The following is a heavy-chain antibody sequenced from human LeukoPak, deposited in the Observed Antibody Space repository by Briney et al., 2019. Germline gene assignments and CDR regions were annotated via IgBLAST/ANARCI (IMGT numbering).Heavy chain of an antibody. D-gene: IGHD5-18*01. Sequence: SETLSLTCTVSGGSISSYYWSWIRQPPGKGLEWIGYIYYSGSTYYNPSLKSRVTISVDTSKNQFSLKLSSVTAADTAVYYCARDGGRGYSYDYWGQGTLVTVSS. CDR1: GGSISSYY. V-gene: IGHV4-59*12. J-gene: IGHJ4*02. CDR2: IYYSGST. CDR3: ARDGGRGYSYDY.